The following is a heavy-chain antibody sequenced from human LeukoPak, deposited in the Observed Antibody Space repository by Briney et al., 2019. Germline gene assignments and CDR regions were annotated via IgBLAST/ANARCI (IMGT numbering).Heavy chain of an antibody. J-gene: IGHJ4*02. D-gene: IGHD3-22*01. CDR1: GFTFSGYS. Sequence: PGGSLRLSCAASGFTFSGYSMNWIRQAPGKGLEWVSSFGTRSTSVYHAGSVKGRFTISRDNAKNSLYLQMNSLRAEDTALYYCAREVSEGFDFWGQGTLVTVSS. V-gene: IGHV3-21*01. CDR2: FGTRSTSV. CDR3: AREVSEGFDF.